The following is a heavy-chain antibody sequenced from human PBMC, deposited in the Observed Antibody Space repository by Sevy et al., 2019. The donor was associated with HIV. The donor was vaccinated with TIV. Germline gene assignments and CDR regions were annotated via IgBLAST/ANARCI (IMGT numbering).Heavy chain of an antibody. J-gene: IGHJ4*02. V-gene: IGHV3-66*01. CDR2: IYSDGTT. CDR1: GFTVSSNY. D-gene: IGHD5-18*01. Sequence: GGSLRLSCAASGFTVSSNYMTWVRQVPGKGLEGVSVIYSDGTTYHADSVKDRFTISRDNSKNTLYLQMNSLRAEDTAVYYCARGKSGYGYAFNYWGQGTLVTVSS. CDR3: ARGKSGYGYAFNY.